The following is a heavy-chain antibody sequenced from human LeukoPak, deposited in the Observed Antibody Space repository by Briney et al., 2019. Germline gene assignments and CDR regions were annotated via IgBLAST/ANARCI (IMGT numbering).Heavy chain of an antibody. J-gene: IGHJ6*02. CDR3: ARVPNFDAYGMDV. Sequence: SGGSLRLSCAASGFTFSSYNMNWVRQAPGKGLEWVSSIFSSNYIYYADSVKGRFTISRDSAKNSLYLQMNSLRAEDTAVYYCARVPNFDAYGMDVWGQGTTVTVCS. CDR2: IFSSNYI. V-gene: IGHV3-21*01. CDR1: GFTFSSYN.